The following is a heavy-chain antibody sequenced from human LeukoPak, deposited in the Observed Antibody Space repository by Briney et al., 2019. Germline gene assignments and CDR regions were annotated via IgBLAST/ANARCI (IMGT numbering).Heavy chain of an antibody. J-gene: IGHJ3*02. Sequence: GGSLRLSCAASGFTFTSYAMSWVRQAPGKGLEWVSLITGSGDTTYYADSVKGRFTISRDNSKNTLYLQMNSLRAEDTAIYYCANLKVYAFDIWGQGTMVTVSS. CDR3: ANLKVYAFDI. CDR1: GFTFTSYA. V-gene: IGHV3-23*01. CDR2: ITGSGDTT. D-gene: IGHD5/OR15-5a*01.